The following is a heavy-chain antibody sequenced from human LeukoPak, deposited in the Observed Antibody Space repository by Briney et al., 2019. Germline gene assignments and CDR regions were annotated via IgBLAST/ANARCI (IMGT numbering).Heavy chain of an antibody. CDR3: AREGITMVRGVIYYYYMDV. J-gene: IGHJ6*03. Sequence: GGSLRLSCAASGSTFDDYGMSWVRQAPGKGLEWVSGINWNGGSTGYADSVKGRFTISRDNAKNSLYLQMNSLRAEDTALYYCAREGITMVRGVIYYYYMDVWGKGTTVTVSS. CDR1: GSTFDDYG. V-gene: IGHV3-20*04. CDR2: INWNGGST. D-gene: IGHD3-10*01.